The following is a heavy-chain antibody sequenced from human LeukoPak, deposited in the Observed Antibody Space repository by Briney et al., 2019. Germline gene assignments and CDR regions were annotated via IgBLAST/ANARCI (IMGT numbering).Heavy chain of an antibody. CDR3: ARDGGNYGVDP. CDR1: GGSISSSSYY. Sequence: PSETLSLTCTVSGGSISSSSYYWGWIRQPPGKGLEWIGSIYYSGSTYYNPSLKSRVTISADTSKNQFSLKLSSVTAADTAVYYCARDGGNYGVDPWGQGTLVTVSS. V-gene: IGHV4-39*07. D-gene: IGHD4-23*01. J-gene: IGHJ5*02. CDR2: IYYSGST.